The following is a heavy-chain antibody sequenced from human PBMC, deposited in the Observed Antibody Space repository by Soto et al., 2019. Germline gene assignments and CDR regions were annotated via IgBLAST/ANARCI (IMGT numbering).Heavy chain of an antibody. Sequence: GSLRLSCAVSVFSFSTYAMHGVRQAPGKGLERLASICVDGVKEYYAESVRGRFTISIDNSKNTVFLQMDPVGAEDSALYYCTRATVDVWGQGTPGTVSS. CDR3: TRATVDV. V-gene: IGHV3-33*01. CDR1: VFSFSTYA. CDR2: ICVDGVKE. J-gene: IGHJ6*02.